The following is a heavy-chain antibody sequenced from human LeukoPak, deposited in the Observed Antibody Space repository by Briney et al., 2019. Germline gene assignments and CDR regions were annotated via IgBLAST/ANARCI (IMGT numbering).Heavy chain of an antibody. CDR3: ARGRPYCGGDCPRDYFDY. CDR2: IIPIFGIA. Sequence: SVKVSCKASGGTFSSYAISWVRQAPGQGLEGMGRIIPIFGIANYAQKFQGRVTITADKSTSTASMELSSLRSEDTAVYYCARGRPYCGGDCPRDYFDYWGQGTLVTVSS. CDR1: GGTFSSYA. V-gene: IGHV1-69*04. D-gene: IGHD2-21*02. J-gene: IGHJ4*02.